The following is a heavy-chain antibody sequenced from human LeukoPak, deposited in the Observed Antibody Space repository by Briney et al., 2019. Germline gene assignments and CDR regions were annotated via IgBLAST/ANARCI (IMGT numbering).Heavy chain of an antibody. V-gene: IGHV3-11*04. CDR3: ARDPRHYGSGSYYRGFDY. J-gene: IGHJ4*02. CDR1: GFTFSDYY. D-gene: IGHD3-10*01. Sequence: PGGSLRLSCPASGFTFSDYYMSWIRQAPGKGLEWVSYISSSGSTIYYADSVKGRFTISRDNAKNSLYLQMNSLRAEDTAVYYCARDPRHYGSGSYYRGFDYWGQGTLVTVSS. CDR2: ISSSGSTI.